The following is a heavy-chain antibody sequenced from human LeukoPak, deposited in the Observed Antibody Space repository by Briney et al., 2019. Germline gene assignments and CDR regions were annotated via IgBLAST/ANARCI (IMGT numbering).Heavy chain of an antibody. CDR1: GFTFSSYG. D-gene: IGHD5-18*01. CDR2: IWYDGSNK. V-gene: IGHV3-33*06. Sequence: PGRSLRLSCAASGFTFSSYGMHWVRQAPGKGLEWVAVIWYDGSNKYYADSVKGRFTTSRDNSKNTLYLQMNSLRAEDTAVYYCAKDPYTAMVTDYYYMDVWGKGTTVTVSS. J-gene: IGHJ6*03. CDR3: AKDPYTAMVTDYYYMDV.